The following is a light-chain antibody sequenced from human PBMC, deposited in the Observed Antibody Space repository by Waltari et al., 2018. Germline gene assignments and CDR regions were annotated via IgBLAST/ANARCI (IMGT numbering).Light chain of an antibody. CDR2: DVS. J-gene: IGLJ1*01. Sequence: QTALTQPASVSGSPGQSITISCAGTSSDVGDYNYVSWYQQYPGEAPTLIIYDVSHRPSRVCNRFSGPKSGNTASLTISGLQAEDEADYYCSSYISDDTLDVFGTGTKVTVL. CDR3: SSYISDDTLDV. V-gene: IGLV2-14*03. CDR1: SSDVGDYNY.